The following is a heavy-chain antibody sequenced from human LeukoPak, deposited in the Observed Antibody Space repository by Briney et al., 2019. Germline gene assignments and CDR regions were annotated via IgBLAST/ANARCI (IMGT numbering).Heavy chain of an antibody. Sequence: RVTISVDTSKNQFSLKLSSVTAADTAVYYCARGRRGYCSSTSCPAHLDYWGQGTLVTVSS. V-gene: IGHV4-34*01. J-gene: IGHJ4*02. D-gene: IGHD2-2*01. CDR3: ARGRRGYCSSTSCPAHLDY.